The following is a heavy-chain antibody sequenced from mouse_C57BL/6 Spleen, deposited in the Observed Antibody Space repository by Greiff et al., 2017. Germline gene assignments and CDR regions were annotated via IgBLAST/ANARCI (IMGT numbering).Heavy chain of an antibody. CDR3: TRGDSNYGYYYAMDY. V-gene: IGHV1-15*01. Sequence: VKLQESGAELVRPGASVTLSCKASGYTFTDYEMHWVKQTPVHGLEWIGAIDPETGGSAYNQKFKGKAILTADKSSSTAYMELRSLTSEDSAVYYCTRGDSNYGYYYAMDYWGQGPSVTVSS. CDR1: GYTFTDYE. CDR2: IDPETGGS. J-gene: IGHJ4*01. D-gene: IGHD2-5*01.